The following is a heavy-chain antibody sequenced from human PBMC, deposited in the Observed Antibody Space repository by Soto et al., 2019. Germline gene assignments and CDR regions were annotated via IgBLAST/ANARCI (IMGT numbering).Heavy chain of an antibody. CDR3: ARGVSGRGSGSYGAFDI. CDR1: GGSISSYY. CDR2: IYYSGST. Sequence: QVQLQESGPGLVKPSETLSLTCTVSGGSISSYYWRWIRQPPGKGLAWIGYIYYSGSTNYNPSLKSRVTISVDTAKNQFSLKLSSVTAADTAVYYCARGVSGRGSGSYGAFDIWGQGTMVTVSS. D-gene: IGHD3-10*01. V-gene: IGHV4-59*01. J-gene: IGHJ3*02.